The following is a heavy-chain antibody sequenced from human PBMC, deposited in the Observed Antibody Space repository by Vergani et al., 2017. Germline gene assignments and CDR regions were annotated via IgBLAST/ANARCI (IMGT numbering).Heavy chain of an antibody. D-gene: IGHD4-11*01. J-gene: IGHJ6*03. CDR3: ARDTVTPQYYYYYYMDG. CDR1: GGSISSYY. Sequence: QVQLQESGPGLVKPSETLSLICTVSGGSISSYYWSWIRQPAGKGLEWIGRIYTSGSTNYNPSLKSRVTMSLDTSKNQFSLKLSSVPAADSAVYYCARDTVTPQYYYYYYMDGWGKXP. CDR2: IYTSGST. V-gene: IGHV4-4*07.